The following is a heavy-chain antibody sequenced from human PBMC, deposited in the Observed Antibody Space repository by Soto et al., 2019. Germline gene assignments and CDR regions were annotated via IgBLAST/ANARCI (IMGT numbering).Heavy chain of an antibody. CDR1: GNTFTNLG. J-gene: IGHJ5*02. D-gene: IGHD2-2*01. CDR3: ARVIPGAEAWFDP. V-gene: IGHV1-18*01. Sequence: QGQLVQSGAEVKKPGASVKVSSPASGNTFTNLGVTWVRQAPGQGLQWMGWISAYTDDPNYAQKFQGRVTMTIDTSTSTAYLDLRSLTSDDTAVYYCARVIPGAEAWFDPWGQGTLVTVSS. CDR2: ISAYTDDP.